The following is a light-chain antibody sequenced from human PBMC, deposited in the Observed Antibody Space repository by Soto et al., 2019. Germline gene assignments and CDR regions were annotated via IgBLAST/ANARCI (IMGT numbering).Light chain of an antibody. CDR1: SNDVGSSNL. V-gene: IGLV2-23*01. J-gene: IGLJ3*02. CDR3: CSFAHTRVL. Sequence: QSALTQPASVSGSPGQSITISCTGPSNDVGSSNLVSWYQQHPGKAPKLIIYEDTKRPSGVSNRFSGSKSGNTASLTVSALQAEDEADYYCCSFAHTRVLFGGGNKLTVL. CDR2: EDT.